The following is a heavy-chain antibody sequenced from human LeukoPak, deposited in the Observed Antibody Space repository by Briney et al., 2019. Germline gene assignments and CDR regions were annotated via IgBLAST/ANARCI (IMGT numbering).Heavy chain of an antibody. Sequence: GASVKVSCKVSGYTLTELSMHWVRQAPGKGLELMGGFDPEDGETIYAQKFQGRVTMTEDTSTDTAYMELSSLRSVDTAVYYCATATTDNYYYYYMDVWGKGTTVTVSS. CDR3: ATATTDNYYYYYMDV. D-gene: IGHD4-11*01. V-gene: IGHV1-24*01. CDR2: FDPEDGET. CDR1: GYTLTELS. J-gene: IGHJ6*03.